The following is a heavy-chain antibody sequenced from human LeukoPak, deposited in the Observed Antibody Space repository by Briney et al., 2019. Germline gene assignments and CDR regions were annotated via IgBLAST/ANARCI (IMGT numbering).Heavy chain of an antibody. CDR1: NHSLNSGRYY. CDR3: ARGPGGHYSYGMDV. V-gene: IGHV4-31*03. D-gene: IGHD6-25*01. Sequence: SETVTLTCTVSNHSLNSGRYYCRSIRQHPARGVEINGYIYYIESTHNNPSVRSRVTISLDTSKNQFTLKLSTVTAADRAMYHCARGPGGHYSYGMDVWGQGTTVTVSS. CDR2: IYYIEST. J-gene: IGHJ6*01.